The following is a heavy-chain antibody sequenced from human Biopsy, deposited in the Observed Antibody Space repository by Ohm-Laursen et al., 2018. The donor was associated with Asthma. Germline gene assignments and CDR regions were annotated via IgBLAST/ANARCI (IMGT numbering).Heavy chain of an antibody. CDR3: ARGTIVAGIGY. V-gene: IGHV4-61*01. CDR2: IFYSGAT. CDR1: GGSVSSDKYY. D-gene: IGHD5-12*01. J-gene: IGHJ4*02. Sequence: SETLSLTCSVSGGSVSSDKYYWSWIRQPPGKGLEWIAYIFYSGATNYNPALKSRVAQSIDTSKSQVSLRLNSLSAAGTAVYYCARGTIVAGIGYWGRGTLVTVSS.